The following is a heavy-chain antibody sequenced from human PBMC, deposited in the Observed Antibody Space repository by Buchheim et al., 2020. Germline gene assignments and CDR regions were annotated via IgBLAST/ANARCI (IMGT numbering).Heavy chain of an antibody. CDR2: IYYSGST. CDR3: ARGISGSYCVDY. J-gene: IGHJ4*02. CDR1: GGSISSYY. Sequence: QVQLQESGPGLVKPSETLSLTCTVSGGSISSYYWSWIRQPPGKGLEWIGYIYYSGSTNYNPSLKSRVTISVDTSKNQFSLKLSSVTAADTAVYYCARGISGSYCVDYWGQGTL. D-gene: IGHD1-26*01. V-gene: IGHV4-59*01.